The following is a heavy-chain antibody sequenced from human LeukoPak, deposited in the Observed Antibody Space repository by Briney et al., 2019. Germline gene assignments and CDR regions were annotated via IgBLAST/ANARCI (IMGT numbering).Heavy chain of an antibody. D-gene: IGHD4-17*01. CDR3: ARQAHGDQGNAFDI. V-gene: IGHV5-51*01. CDR1: GYSFSKYW. J-gene: IGHJ3*02. Sequence: GESLMISCKGSGYSFSKYWIGWVRQMPAKGLEWMGITYPGDSDTRYSPSFQGQVTISADKSIVTAYLQWSSLKASDTAMYYCARQAHGDQGNAFDIWGQGTMVTVSS. CDR2: TYPGDSDT.